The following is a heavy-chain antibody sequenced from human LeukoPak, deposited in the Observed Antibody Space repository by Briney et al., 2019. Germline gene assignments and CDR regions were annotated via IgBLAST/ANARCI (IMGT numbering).Heavy chain of an antibody. D-gene: IGHD4-17*01. CDR3: ARLSPYYGAYYFDY. CDR1: GGSISSSSYY. CDR2: IYYSGST. Sequence: SETLSLTCTVSGGSISSSSYYWGWIRRPPGKGLEWIGTIYYSGSTYYNPSLKSRVTISVDTSKNQFSLKLSSVTAADTAVYYCARLSPYYGAYYFDYWGQGTLVTVSS. J-gene: IGHJ4*02. V-gene: IGHV4-39*01.